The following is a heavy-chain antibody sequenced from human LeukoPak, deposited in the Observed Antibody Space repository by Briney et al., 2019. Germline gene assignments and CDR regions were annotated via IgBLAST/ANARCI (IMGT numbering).Heavy chain of an antibody. Sequence: PSETLSLTCTVSGDSIGKSSYYWVWIRQPPGKGLEWIGSIHYSGSTYYNPSLKSRVAKSIDTSKNQFSLKLSSVAAADTAVYYCARLRSGSSLNSWGQGTLVTVSS. J-gene: IGHJ4*02. CDR1: GDSIGKSSYY. V-gene: IGHV4-39*01. CDR2: IHYSGST. D-gene: IGHD3-10*01. CDR3: ARLRSGSSLNS.